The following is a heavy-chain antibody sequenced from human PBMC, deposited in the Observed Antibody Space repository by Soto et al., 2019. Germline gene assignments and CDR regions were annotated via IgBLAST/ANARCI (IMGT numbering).Heavy chain of an antibody. Sequence: ASVKCYFNAAGYTFTGYYMHWVRQAPGQVLDCMGWINPNSGGTNYAQKFQGRVTMTRDTSSSKAYMELSRLRSDDTAVYYCARDIMGATVWYVMDVWGEGTTVTVSS. CDR3: ARDIMGATVWYVMDV. V-gene: IGHV1-2*02. J-gene: IGHJ6*04. CDR1: GYTFTGYY. CDR2: INPNSGGT. D-gene: IGHD1-26*01.